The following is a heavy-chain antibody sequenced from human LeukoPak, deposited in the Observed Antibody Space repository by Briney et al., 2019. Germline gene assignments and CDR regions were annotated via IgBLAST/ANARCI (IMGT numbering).Heavy chain of an antibody. V-gene: IGHV3-23*01. J-gene: IGHJ4*02. CDR2: LSASGGNT. D-gene: IGHD3-16*02. CDR3: TTDIPFTSGGAIAY. Sequence: GGSLRLSCAASAFTFSNYAMRWVRQAPGKGLESVSALSASGGNTYYADSFRGRFTISRDNSKNTLYLQMNSLKTEDTAFYYCTTDIPFTSGGAIAYWGQGTLVTVSS. CDR1: AFTFSNYA.